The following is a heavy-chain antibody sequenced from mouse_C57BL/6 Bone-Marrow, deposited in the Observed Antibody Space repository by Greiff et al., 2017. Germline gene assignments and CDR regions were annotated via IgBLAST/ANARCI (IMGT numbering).Heavy chain of an antibody. CDR3: ARAKNWDSWFAY. V-gene: IGHV1-54*01. J-gene: IGHJ3*01. D-gene: IGHD4-1*01. Sequence: VQLQQSGAELVRPGTSVKVSCKASGYAFTNYLIEWVKQRPGQGLEWIGVINPGSGGTNYNERFKGKATMTADKSSSTAYMQLSSLTSEDSAVYFGARAKNWDSWFAYWGQWTLVTVSA. CDR1: GYAFTNYL. CDR2: INPGSGGT.